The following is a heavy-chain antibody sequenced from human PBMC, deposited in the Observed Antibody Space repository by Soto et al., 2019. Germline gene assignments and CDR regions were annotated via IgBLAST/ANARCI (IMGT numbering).Heavy chain of an antibody. D-gene: IGHD3-3*01. V-gene: IGHV4-59*01. CDR3: ARGSGCYSY. J-gene: IGHJ4*02. CDR1: GGSISSYY. CDR2: IYYSGST. Sequence: PSETLSLTCTVSGGSISSYYWSWIRQPPGKGLEWIGYIYYSGSTNYNPSLKSRVTISVDTSKNQFSLKLSSVTAADTAVYYCARGSGCYSYWGQGTLVTVSS.